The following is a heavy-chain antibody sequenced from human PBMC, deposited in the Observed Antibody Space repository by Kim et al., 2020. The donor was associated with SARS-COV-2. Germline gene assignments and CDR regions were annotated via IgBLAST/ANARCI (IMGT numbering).Heavy chain of an antibody. CDR3: CPGYSSSPGY. Sequence: YIYYADSVKGRFTISRDNAKNSLYLQMNSLRAEDTAVYYCCPGYSSSPGYWGQGTLVTVSS. CDR2: YI. V-gene: IGHV3-21*01. J-gene: IGHJ4*02. D-gene: IGHD6-13*01.